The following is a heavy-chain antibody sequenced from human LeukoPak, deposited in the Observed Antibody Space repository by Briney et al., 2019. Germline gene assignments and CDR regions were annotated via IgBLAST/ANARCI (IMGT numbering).Heavy chain of an antibody. CDR1: GFTFSSYA. D-gene: IGHD2-2*01. CDR2: ISGSGGST. V-gene: IGHV3-23*01. CDR3: AIWEGIVVVPAAMDYYYYMDV. Sequence: PGGSLRLFCAACGFTFSSYAMSWVRQAPGKGLEWVSAISGSGGSTYYADSVNGRFTISSDNSKNTMYLQMTSLRAEDTAVYYCAIWEGIVVVPAAMDYYYYMDVWGKGTTVTVSS. J-gene: IGHJ6*03.